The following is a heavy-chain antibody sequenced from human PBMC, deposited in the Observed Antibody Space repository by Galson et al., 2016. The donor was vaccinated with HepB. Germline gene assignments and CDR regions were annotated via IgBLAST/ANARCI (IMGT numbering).Heavy chain of an antibody. J-gene: IGHJ3*02. CDR1: GGSISNGGYY. D-gene: IGHD2-2*01. CDR3: SRGPPEGCSGSSCYLGAFNI. CDR2: IYYSGNT. V-gene: IGHV4-30-4*01. Sequence: TLSLTCSVSGGSISNGGYYWSWIRQPPGKGLEWIAYIYYSGNTYFNPSLRSRIAISVDTSENQFSLNLTSVTAADTAVYYCSRGPPEGCSGSSCYLGAFNIWGQGAMVTVSS.